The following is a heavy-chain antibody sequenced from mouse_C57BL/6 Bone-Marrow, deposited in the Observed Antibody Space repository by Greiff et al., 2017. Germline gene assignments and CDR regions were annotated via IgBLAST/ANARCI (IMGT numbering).Heavy chain of an antibody. CDR1: GYTFTSYG. J-gene: IGHJ3*01. CDR2: IYPRSGNT. D-gene: IGHD2-3*01. V-gene: IGHV1-81*01. CDR3: TGGDDGCFGWFAY. Sequence: VQLQQSGAELARPGASVKLSCKASGYTFTSYGISWVKQRTGQGLEWIGGIYPRSGNTYYNEKFKGKATLTADKSSSTAYMELRSLTSEDAAVDFYTGGDDGCFGWFAYWGQGTLVTVSA.